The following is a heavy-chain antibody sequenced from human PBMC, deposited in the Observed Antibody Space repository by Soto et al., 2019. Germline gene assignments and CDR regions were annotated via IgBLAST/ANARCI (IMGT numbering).Heavy chain of an antibody. Sequence: SVKVSCKASGSTFSSYVITWVRQAPGQGLEWMGGIIDIFDTANYAHKFQGRLTITADESTMTGYMELSSLRSDDTAVYYCARDGRSRTSPPGGAYYYYYGLDVWGQGXTVTVSS. D-gene: IGHD2-2*01. V-gene: IGHV1-69*13. CDR3: ARDGRSRTSPPGGAYYYYYGLDV. J-gene: IGHJ6*02. CDR2: IIDIFDTA. CDR1: GSTFSSYV.